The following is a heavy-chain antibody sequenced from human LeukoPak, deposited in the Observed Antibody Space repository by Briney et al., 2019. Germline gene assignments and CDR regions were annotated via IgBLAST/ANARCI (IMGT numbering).Heavy chain of an antibody. J-gene: IGHJ5*02. D-gene: IGHD5-24*01. CDR3: AEVMATSTT. CDR2: ISYDGSNK. Sequence: GGSPTLSCAASGFTFSSYGMHWVRQAPGKGLEWVAVISYDGSNKYYADSVKGRFTISRDNSKNTLYLQMNSLRAEDTAVYYCAEVMATSTTWGQGTLVTVSS. CDR1: GFTFSSYG. V-gene: IGHV3-30*03.